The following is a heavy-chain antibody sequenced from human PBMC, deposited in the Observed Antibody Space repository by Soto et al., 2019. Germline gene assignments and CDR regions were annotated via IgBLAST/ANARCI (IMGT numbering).Heavy chain of an antibody. V-gene: IGHV1-18*01. CDR3: ARGSRAVAGTNFDY. J-gene: IGHJ4*02. D-gene: IGHD6-19*01. CDR1: GYTFTNYG. Sequence: AASVKVSCKASGYTFTNYGITWVRQAPGQGLEWMGWISGNNGNTNYAQKVQGRVTMTTDTSTSTAYMELRSLRSDDTAVYYCARGSRAVAGTNFDYWGQGTLVTVSS. CDR2: ISGNNGNT.